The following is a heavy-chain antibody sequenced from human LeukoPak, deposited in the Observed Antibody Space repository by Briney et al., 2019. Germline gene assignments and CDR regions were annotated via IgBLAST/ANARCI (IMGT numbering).Heavy chain of an antibody. V-gene: IGHV4-34*01. J-gene: IGHJ6*04. Sequence: PSETLSLTCAVYGGSFSGYYWSWIRQPPGKGLEWIGEINHSGSTNYNPSLKSRVTISVDTSKNQFSLKLSSVTAADTAVYYCARDLLYAYLRSGMDVWGKGTTVTVSS. CDR2: INHSGST. CDR1: GGSFSGYY. D-gene: IGHD3-16*01. CDR3: ARDLLYAYLRSGMDV.